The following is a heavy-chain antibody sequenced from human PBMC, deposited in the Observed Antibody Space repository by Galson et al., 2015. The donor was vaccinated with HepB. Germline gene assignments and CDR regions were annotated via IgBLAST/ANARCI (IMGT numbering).Heavy chain of an antibody. CDR1: GYTFTSYG. Sequence: SVKVSCKASGYTFTSYGISWVRQAPGQGLEWMGWISAYKGNTNYAQKLQGRVTMTTDTSTSTAYMELRSLRSDDTAVYYCARGLSWVRGPKDAFDIWGQGTMVTVSS. CDR3: ARGLSWVRGPKDAFDI. D-gene: IGHD3-10*01. V-gene: IGHV1-18*04. CDR2: ISAYKGNT. J-gene: IGHJ3*02.